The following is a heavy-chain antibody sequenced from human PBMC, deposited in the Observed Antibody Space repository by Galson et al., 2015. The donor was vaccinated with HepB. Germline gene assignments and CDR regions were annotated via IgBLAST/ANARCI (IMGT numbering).Heavy chain of an antibody. CDR1: GYCFTSYW. V-gene: IGHV5-51*01. D-gene: IGHD2-15*01. J-gene: IGHJ4*02. Sequence: QSGAEVKKPGESLKISCPGSGYCFTSYWIAWVRQMPGKGLEWMGIIYPADSDVKYSPSFEGQVTISVDNSIRTAYLQWSSLKASDTATYYCARRYFPSGGSSFPYYFDYWGQGTFVTVSS. CDR2: IYPADSDV. CDR3: ARRYFPSGGSSFPYYFDY.